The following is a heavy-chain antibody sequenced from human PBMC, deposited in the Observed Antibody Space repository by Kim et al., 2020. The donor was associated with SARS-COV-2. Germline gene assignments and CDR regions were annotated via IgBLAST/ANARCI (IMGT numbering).Heavy chain of an antibody. CDR1: GGSVSSGSYY. J-gene: IGHJ4*02. Sequence: SETLSLTCTVSGGSVSSGSYYWSWIRQPPGKGLEWIGYIYYSGSTNYNPSLKSRVTISVDTSKNQFSLKLSSVTAADTAVYYCARVDTAMVSTGFDYWGQGTLVTVSS. D-gene: IGHD5-18*01. CDR2: IYYSGST. V-gene: IGHV4-61*01. CDR3: ARVDTAMVSTGFDY.